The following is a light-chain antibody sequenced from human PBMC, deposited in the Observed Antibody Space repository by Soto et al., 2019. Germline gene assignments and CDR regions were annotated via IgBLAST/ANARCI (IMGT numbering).Light chain of an antibody. V-gene: IGKV3-15*01. CDR2: GAS. Sequence: EMVMTQSPATLSVSPGERATLSCRASKSVSDNLAWYQHKPGQAPRLLIYGASSRATGIPARFSGSESRTEFTLTISSLQSEDSAVYYCQQYSNWPPWTLGQGTKVDIK. J-gene: IGKJ1*01. CDR1: KSVSDN. CDR3: QQYSNWPPWT.